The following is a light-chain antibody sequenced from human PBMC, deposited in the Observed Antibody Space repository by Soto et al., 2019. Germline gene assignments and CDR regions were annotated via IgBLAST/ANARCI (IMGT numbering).Light chain of an antibody. CDR1: RSNIGSNF. V-gene: IGLV1-47*01. CDR2: RNN. CDR3: AAWDDSLSGQV. J-gene: IGLJ1*01. Sequence: QSALNQPPSASGTPGQRVTISCSGSRSNIGSNFVYCYQQLPGTAPKLLIYRNNQRPSGVPDRFSGSKSGTSASLAISGLRSEDEADYYCAAWDDSLSGQVFGTGTKVTVL.